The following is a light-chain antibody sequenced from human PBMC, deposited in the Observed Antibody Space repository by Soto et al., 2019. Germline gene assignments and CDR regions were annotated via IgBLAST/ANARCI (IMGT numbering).Light chain of an antibody. CDR1: SSNIGSNT. J-gene: IGLJ2*01. Sequence: QLVLTQPPSASGTPGQRVTISCSGSSSNIGSNTVNWYQQITGTAPKLLIYNDNQRPSGVPDRFSGSKSGTSGSLAISGLQSEDEGDYYCAAWDDSLNGHVVFGGGTKLTAL. CDR2: NDN. V-gene: IGLV1-44*01. CDR3: AAWDDSLNGHVV.